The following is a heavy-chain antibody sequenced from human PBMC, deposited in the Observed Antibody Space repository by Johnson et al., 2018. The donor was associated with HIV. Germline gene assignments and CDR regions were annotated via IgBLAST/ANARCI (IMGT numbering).Heavy chain of an antibody. D-gene: IGHD1-26*01. V-gene: IGHV3-9*01. Sequence: EVQLVESGGGLVQPGRSLRLSCAASGFTFDDYAMHWVRQAPGKGLEWVSGISWNSGSIGYADSVKGRFTISRDNAKNSLYLQMNSLRAEDTALYYCAKDWGWELDGGAFDIWGQGTMITVSS. CDR2: ISWNSGSI. CDR1: GFTFDDYA. CDR3: AKDWGWELDGGAFDI. J-gene: IGHJ3*02.